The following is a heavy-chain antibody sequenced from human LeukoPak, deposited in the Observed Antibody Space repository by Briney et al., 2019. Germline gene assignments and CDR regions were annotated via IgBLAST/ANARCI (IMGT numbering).Heavy chain of an antibody. V-gene: IGHV3-23*01. CDR3: AKRRYDSSGHFDS. CDR1: GFTFSDYS. J-gene: IGHJ4*02. Sequence: GGSLRLSCAASGFTFSDYSMSWVRQAPGKGLEWVSAISGSGSYTDYADSVKGRFTISKDNSKNTLYMRMSSLRAEDTAVYYCAKRRYDSSGHFDSWGQGTLVTVSS. CDR2: ISGSGSYT. D-gene: IGHD3-22*01.